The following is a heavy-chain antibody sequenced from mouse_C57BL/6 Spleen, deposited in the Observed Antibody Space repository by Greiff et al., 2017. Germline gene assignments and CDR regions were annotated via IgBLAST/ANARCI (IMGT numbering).Heavy chain of an antibody. Sequence: EVMLVESGGGLVKPGGSVKLSCAASGFTFSDYGMHWVRQAPEKGLEWVAYISRGSSTIYYADTVKGRFTISRDNAKNTLFLQLTSLRSEDTAMYYCSRPLITTVVAPFAYWGQGTLVTVSA. J-gene: IGHJ3*01. D-gene: IGHD1-1*01. CDR2: ISRGSSTI. CDR1: GFTFSDYG. CDR3: SRPLITTVVAPFAY. V-gene: IGHV5-17*01.